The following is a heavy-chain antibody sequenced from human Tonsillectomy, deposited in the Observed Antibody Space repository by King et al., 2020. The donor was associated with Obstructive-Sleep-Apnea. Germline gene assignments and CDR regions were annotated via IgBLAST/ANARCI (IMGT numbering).Heavy chain of an antibody. CDR2: ILGGGGGP. J-gene: IGHJ5*02. V-gene: IGHV3-23*04. CDR1: GFTFSSYA. D-gene: IGHD3-9*01. Sequence: VQLVESGGGLVQPGGSLRLSCAAPGFTFSSYAMNWVRQAPGKGLEWVSAILGGGGGPYSADSGEGRFTIYRDNSENTLYLQMNSLRAEDTAVYYCAKDLISRYDILTGYYGFDPWGQGTLVTVSS. CDR3: AKDLISRYDILTGYYGFDP.